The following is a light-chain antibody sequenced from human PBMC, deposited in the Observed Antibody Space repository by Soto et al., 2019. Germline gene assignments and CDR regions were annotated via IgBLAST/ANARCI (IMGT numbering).Light chain of an antibody. CDR3: QQYNSYPWT. CDR2: DAS. Sequence: DIQMTQSPSTLSASVGDRVTITCRASQSISSWLAWYQQKPGKAPKLLIYDASSLESGVPSRFSGSGSGTEFTLTXSSLQPDDFATYYCQQYNSYPWTFGQGTKVEIK. V-gene: IGKV1-5*01. CDR1: QSISSW. J-gene: IGKJ1*01.